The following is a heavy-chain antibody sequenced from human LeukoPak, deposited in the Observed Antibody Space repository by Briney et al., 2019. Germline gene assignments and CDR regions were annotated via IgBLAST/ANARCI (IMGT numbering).Heavy chain of an antibody. CDR1: GFTVSNNY. J-gene: IGHJ4*02. CDR2: IYSGGST. Sequence: PGGSLRLSCAASGFTVSNNYMSWVRQAPGKGLEWVSVIYSGGSTYYADSVKGRFTISRDNSKNTLYLQMNSLRDEDTAIYYCARDYGDLPARVPYFDYWGQGTLVTVSS. V-gene: IGHV3-66*01. CDR3: ARDYGDLPARVPYFDY. D-gene: IGHD4-17*01.